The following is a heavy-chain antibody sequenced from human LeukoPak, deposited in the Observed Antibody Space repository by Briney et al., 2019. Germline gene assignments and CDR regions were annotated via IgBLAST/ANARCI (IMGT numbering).Heavy chain of an antibody. V-gene: IGHV3-7*01. D-gene: IGHD3-10*01. CDR1: GFTFSHYF. Sequence: GGSLRLSCAASGFTFSHYFMSWVRQAPGKGLEWVANVKQDGSETYYVDSVRGRFTISRDNAKNSLYLQMNSLRAEDTAVYYCARDRDYYYYMDVWGKGTTVTVSS. J-gene: IGHJ6*03. CDR2: VKQDGSET. CDR3: ARDRDYYYYMDV.